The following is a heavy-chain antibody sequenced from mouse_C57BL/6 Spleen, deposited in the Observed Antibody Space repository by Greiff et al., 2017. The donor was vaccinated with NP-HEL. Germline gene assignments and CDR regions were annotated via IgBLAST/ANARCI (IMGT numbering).Heavy chain of an antibody. CDR1: GFSLTSYG. CDR2: IWSGGST. D-gene: IGHD2-2*01. J-gene: IGHJ3*01. CDR3: ARSYGYDGGLAY. Sequence: QVQLKQSGPGLVQPSQSLSITCTVSGFSLTSYGVHWVRQSPGKGLEWLGVIWSGGSTDYNAAFISRLSISKDNSKSQVFFKMNSLQADDTAIYYCARSYGYDGGLAYWGQGTLVTVSA. V-gene: IGHV2-2*01.